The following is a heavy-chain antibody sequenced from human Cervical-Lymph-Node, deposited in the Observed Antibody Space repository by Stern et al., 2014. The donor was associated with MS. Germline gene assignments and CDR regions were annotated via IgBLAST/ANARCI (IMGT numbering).Heavy chain of an antibody. CDR2: IHYSGIG. CDR1: GGSISSGETY. V-gene: IGHV4-31*03. Sequence: QVQLQESGPGLVKPSQTVSLTCTISGGSISSGETYWAWIRQHPGRGLEWIGYIHYSGIGYNNPSLESRVTISVDTSKNQFSLKLSSVTAADTAVYYCAKYYYDSSGYRHDGFDVWGQGTVVTVSS. J-gene: IGHJ3*01. D-gene: IGHD3-22*01. CDR3: AKYYYDSSGYRHDGFDV.